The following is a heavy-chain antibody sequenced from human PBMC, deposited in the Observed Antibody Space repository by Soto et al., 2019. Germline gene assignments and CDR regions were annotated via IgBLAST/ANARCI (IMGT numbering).Heavy chain of an antibody. J-gene: IGHJ4*02. CDR1: GFTFDDYA. V-gene: IGHV3-9*01. CDR3: AKDIAQTTVTTCWVDY. D-gene: IGHD4-17*01. Sequence: EVQLVESGGGLVQPGRSLRLSCAASGFTFDDYAMHWVRQAPGKGLEWVSGISWNSGSIGYADSVKGRFTLSRDNAKNSLYLQMNSLRAEATALYYCAKDIAQTTVTTCWVDYWSQGTLVTVSS. CDR2: ISWNSGSI.